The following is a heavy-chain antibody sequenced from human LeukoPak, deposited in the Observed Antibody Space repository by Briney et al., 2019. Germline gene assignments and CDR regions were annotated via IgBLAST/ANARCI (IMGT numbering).Heavy chain of an antibody. Sequence: SETLSLTCAVYGGSFSGYYWGWIRQPPGKGLEWIGEINHSGSTNYNPSLKSRVTISVDTSKNQFSLKLSTVTAADTAVYYCARVGGVTAYFDYWGQGTLVTVSS. CDR1: GGSFSGYY. V-gene: IGHV4-34*01. J-gene: IGHJ4*02. D-gene: IGHD2-21*02. CDR2: INHSGST. CDR3: ARVGGVTAYFDY.